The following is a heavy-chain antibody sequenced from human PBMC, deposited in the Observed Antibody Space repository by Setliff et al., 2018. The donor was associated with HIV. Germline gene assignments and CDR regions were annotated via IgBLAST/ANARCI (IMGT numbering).Heavy chain of an antibody. CDR2: ISGTTNTI. CDR3: ARNPYSSSWYNWFDP. Sequence: LRLSCTGSGFTFSDYNMNWVRQTPGKGLEWISYISGTTNTIYYADSVKGRFTISRDNSKNSLYLQMSSLRDEDTAVYYCARNPYSSSWYNWFDPWGQGTLVTAPQ. CDR1: GFTFSDYN. J-gene: IGHJ5*02. D-gene: IGHD6-13*01. V-gene: IGHV3-48*02.